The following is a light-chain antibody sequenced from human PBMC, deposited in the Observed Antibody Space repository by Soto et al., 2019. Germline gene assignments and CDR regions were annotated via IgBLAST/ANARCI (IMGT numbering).Light chain of an antibody. Sequence: QSVLTQPPSASGNPGQRVTISCSGSSSNIGSNTVNWYQQLPGTAPKLLIYSNNQRPSGVPDRFSGSKSGTSASLAISGLQSEDEADYYCAAWDDSLNGVVFGGGTKLTV. J-gene: IGLJ2*01. CDR3: AAWDDSLNGVV. V-gene: IGLV1-44*01. CDR1: SSNIGSNT. CDR2: SNN.